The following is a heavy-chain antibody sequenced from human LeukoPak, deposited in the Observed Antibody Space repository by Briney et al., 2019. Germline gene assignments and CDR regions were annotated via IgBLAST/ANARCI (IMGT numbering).Heavy chain of an antibody. D-gene: IGHD6-13*01. CDR1: GFTFCSYS. Sequence: PGGSLRLSCAASGFTFCSYSMNWVRQAPGKGLEWVSSISSSSSYIYYADSVKGRFTISRDNTKNSLYLQMNSLRAEDTAVYYCASLTYSSPTQAFDYGGQGTLVTVSS. CDR2: ISSSSSYI. J-gene: IGHJ4*02. V-gene: IGHV3-21*01. CDR3: ASLTYSSPTQAFDY.